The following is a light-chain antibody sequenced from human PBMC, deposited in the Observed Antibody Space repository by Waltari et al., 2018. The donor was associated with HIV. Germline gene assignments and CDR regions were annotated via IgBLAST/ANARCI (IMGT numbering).Light chain of an antibody. CDR3: ASWDDSLNGPV. J-gene: IGLJ2*01. CDR2: GQK. Sequence: QSVLTQPPSASGPPEPRVPISCSGTTSNLVRKTVSCFQHFPGTPPTVLIYGQKPRPSGVPYRFSGSKSGTSASLAISGLQSEDEADYYCASWDDSLNGPVFGGGTKLTVV. V-gene: IGLV1-44*01. CDR1: TSNLVRKT.